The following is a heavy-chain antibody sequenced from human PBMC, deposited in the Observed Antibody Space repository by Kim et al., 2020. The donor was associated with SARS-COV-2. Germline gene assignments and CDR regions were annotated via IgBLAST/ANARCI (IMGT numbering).Heavy chain of an antibody. CDR2: IIPILGIA. Sequence: SVKVSCKASGGTFSSYAISWVRQAPGQGLEWMGRIIPILGIANYAQKFQGRVTITADKSTSTAYMELSSLRSEDTAVYYCARDRVTIFGVAITSGPNGWGWFDPWGQGTLVIVSS. CDR1: GGTFSSYA. V-gene: IGHV1-69*04. J-gene: IGHJ5*02. CDR3: ARDRVTIFGVAITSGPNGWGWFDP. D-gene: IGHD3-3*01.